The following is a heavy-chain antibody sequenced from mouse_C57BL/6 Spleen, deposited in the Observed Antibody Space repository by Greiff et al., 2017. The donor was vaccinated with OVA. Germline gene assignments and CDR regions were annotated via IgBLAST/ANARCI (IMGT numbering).Heavy chain of an antibody. Sequence: VQLQQPGAELVKPGASVKMSCKASGYTFTSYWITWVKQRPGQGLEWIGDIYPGSGSTNYNEKFKSKATLTVDTSSSTAYMQLSSLTSEDSAVYYCARGEGNDYSNWYFDYWGQGTTLTVSS. CDR1: GYTFTSYW. V-gene: IGHV1-55*01. CDR2: IYPGSGST. J-gene: IGHJ2*01. CDR3: ARGEGNDYSNWYFDY. D-gene: IGHD2-5*01.